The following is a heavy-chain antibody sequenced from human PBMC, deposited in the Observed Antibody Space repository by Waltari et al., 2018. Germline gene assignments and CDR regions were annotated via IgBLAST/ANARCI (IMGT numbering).Heavy chain of an antibody. CDR3: ARLNYYDSRGGPYYFDY. J-gene: IGHJ4*02. CDR2: IKQDGSEK. Sequence: EVQLVESGGGLVQPGGSLRLSCAASGFTFSSYWMSWVRQAPAKGLEWVANIKQDGSEKYYVDSVKGRFTISRDNAKNSLYLQMNSLRAEDTAVYYCARLNYYDSRGGPYYFDYWGQGTLVTVSS. D-gene: IGHD3-22*01. V-gene: IGHV3-7*04. CDR1: GFTFSSYW.